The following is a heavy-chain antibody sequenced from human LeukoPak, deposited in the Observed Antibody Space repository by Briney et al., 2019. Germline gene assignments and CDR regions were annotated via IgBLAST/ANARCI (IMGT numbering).Heavy chain of an antibody. CDR3: ARVRSSGYYPLDDAFDI. J-gene: IGHJ3*02. CDR2: IYHSGST. CDR1: GGSISSGGYS. Sequence: SQTLSLTCAVSGGSISSGGYSWSWIRQPPGKGLEWIGYIYHSGSTYYNPSLKSRATISVDRSKNQFSLKLSSVTAADTAVYYCARVRSSGYYPLDDAFDIWGQGTMVTVSS. V-gene: IGHV4-30-2*01. D-gene: IGHD3-22*01.